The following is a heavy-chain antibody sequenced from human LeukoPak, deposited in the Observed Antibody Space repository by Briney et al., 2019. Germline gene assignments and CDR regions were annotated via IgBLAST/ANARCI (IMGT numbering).Heavy chain of an antibody. J-gene: IGHJ4*02. CDR2: ISSVGSVM. V-gene: IGHV3-48*01. CDR3: TRDLEY. CDR1: GYTFRDYT. Sequence: GGSLRLSCGASGYTFRDYTMNWVRQAPGKGPEWISYISSVGSVMHYADSVKGRFTISRDNVENSLYLQMNSLRVEDTAVYYCTRDLEYWGQGVLVTVSS.